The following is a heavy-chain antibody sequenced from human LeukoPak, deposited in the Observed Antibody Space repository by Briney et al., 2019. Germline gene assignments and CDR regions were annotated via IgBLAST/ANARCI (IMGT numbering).Heavy chain of an antibody. CDR3: AREADSSGWYGDAFDI. V-gene: IGHV4-59*01. D-gene: IGHD6-19*01. CDR1: GGSISCYY. CDR2: IYYSGST. J-gene: IGHJ3*02. Sequence: PSETLSLTCTVSGGSISCYYWSWIRQPPGKGLEWIGYIYYSGSTNYNPSLKSRVTISVDTSKNQFSLKLSSVTAADTAVYYCAREADSSGWYGDAFDIWGQGTMVTVSS.